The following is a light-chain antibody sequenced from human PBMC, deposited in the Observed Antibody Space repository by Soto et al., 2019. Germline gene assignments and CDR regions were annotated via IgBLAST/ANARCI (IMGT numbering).Light chain of an antibody. J-gene: IGKJ1*01. V-gene: IGKV3-20*01. CDR3: HQYDNSPQT. CDR1: QSVSSSY. CDR2: AAS. Sequence: ENVLTQSPGTLSLSPGERATLSCRASQSVSSSYLAWYQHKPGQAPRLLIYAASSRASGIPDRFSGSGSGTDFTLTISRLEPEDFAVYYCHQYDNSPQTFDQGTKVEIK.